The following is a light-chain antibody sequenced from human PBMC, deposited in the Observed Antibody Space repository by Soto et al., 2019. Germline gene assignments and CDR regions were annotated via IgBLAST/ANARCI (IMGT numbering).Light chain of an antibody. CDR3: QKYNNWPWT. CDR2: GAS. V-gene: IGKV3-15*01. Sequence: EIVMTQSPATLSASPGERASLSCRASQSVSSNLAWYQQRPGQTPRLLMYGASTRATGIPARFSGSESGTEFTLTISSLQPEDFAVYYCQKYNNWPWTFGQGNXV. CDR1: QSVSSN. J-gene: IGKJ1*01.